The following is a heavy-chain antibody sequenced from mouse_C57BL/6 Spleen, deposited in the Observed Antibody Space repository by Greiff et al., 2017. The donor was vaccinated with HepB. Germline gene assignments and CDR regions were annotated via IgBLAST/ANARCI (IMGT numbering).Heavy chain of an antibody. Sequence: EVQLQQSGPELVKPGASVKMSCKASGYTFTDYNMHWVKQSHGKSLEWIGYINPNNGGTSYNQKFKGKATLTVNKSSSPAYMELRSLTSEDSAVYYCARGSTGPWFAYWGQGTLVTVSA. CDR2: INPNNGGT. J-gene: IGHJ3*01. V-gene: IGHV1-22*01. D-gene: IGHD4-1*02. CDR3: ARGSTGPWFAY. CDR1: GYTFTDYN.